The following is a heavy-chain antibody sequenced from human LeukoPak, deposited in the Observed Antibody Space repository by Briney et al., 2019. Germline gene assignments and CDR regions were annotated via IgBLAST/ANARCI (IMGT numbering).Heavy chain of an antibody. V-gene: IGHV1-46*01. Sequence: ASVKVSCKASGYTFTSYYMHWVRQAPGQGLEWMGIINPSGGSTSYAQKFQGRVTMTRDTSISTAYMELYRLRSDDTAVYYCASGRDYGDERGAFDIWGQGTMVTVSS. J-gene: IGHJ3*02. CDR3: ASGRDYGDERGAFDI. CDR1: GYTFTSYY. CDR2: INPSGGST. D-gene: IGHD4-17*01.